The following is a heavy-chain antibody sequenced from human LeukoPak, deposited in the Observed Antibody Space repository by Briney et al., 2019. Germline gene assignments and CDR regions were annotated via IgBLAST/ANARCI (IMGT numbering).Heavy chain of an antibody. CDR3: AREGGGYYLAY. D-gene: IGHD3-22*01. CDR2: ISSSGSTI. V-gene: IGHV3-48*03. Sequence: GGSLRLSCAASGFTFSSYEMNWVRQAPGKGLEWVSYISSSGSTIYYADSVKGRFTISRDNAKNSLYLQMNSLRAEDTAVYYCAREGGGYYLAYWGQGTLVTVSS. CDR1: GFTFSSYE. J-gene: IGHJ4*02.